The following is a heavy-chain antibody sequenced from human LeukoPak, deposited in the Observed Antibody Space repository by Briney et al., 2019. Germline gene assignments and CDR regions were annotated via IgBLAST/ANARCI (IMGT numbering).Heavy chain of an antibody. D-gene: IGHD5-12*01. CDR3: ARVRSRGWGGYDPLSRGMDV. V-gene: IGHV3-48*03. CDR2: ISSSGSTT. CDR1: GFTFSSYE. J-gene: IGHJ6*04. Sequence: GSLRLSCAASGFTFSSYEMNWVRQAPGKGLEWVSYISSSGSTTYYADSVKGRFTISRDNAKNSLYLQMNSLRAEDTAVYYCARVRSRGWGGYDPLSRGMDVWGKGTTVTVSS.